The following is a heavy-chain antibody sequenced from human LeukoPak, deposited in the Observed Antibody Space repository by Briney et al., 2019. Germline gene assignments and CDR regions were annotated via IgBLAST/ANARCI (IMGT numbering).Heavy chain of an antibody. CDR3: AKGTRGYSYGYHY. V-gene: IGHV3-33*06. CDR1: GFTFSSYS. CDR2: IWYDGSNK. D-gene: IGHD5-18*01. Sequence: GGSLRLSCAASGFTFSSYSMNWVRQAPGKGLEWVAVIWYDGSNKYYADSVKGRFTISRDNSKNTLYLQMNSLRAEDTAVYYCAKGTRGYSYGYHYWGQGTLVTVSS. J-gene: IGHJ4*02.